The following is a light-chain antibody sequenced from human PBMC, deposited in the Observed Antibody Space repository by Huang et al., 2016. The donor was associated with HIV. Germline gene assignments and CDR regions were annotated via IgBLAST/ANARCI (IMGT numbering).Light chain of an antibody. CDR1: QSISNN. J-gene: IGKJ4*01. CDR3: QQYNDWLSLT. CDR2: GAS. V-gene: IGKV3-15*01. Sequence: EIVMTQSPATLSVSPGEIATLSCRASQSISNNLAWYQQKPGQAPRLLVYGASTRATGVPVRFSGSGSGTVFTLTISSLQFEDSAVYYCQQYNDWLSLTFGGGTKVGIK.